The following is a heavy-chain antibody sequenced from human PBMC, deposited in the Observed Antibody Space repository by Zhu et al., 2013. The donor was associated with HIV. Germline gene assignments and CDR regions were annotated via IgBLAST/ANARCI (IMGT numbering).Heavy chain of an antibody. D-gene: IGHD6-19*01. CDR3: AAGYSSGWYYYYGMDV. V-gene: IGHV1-58*01. CDR1: GFTFTSSA. Sequence: LVQSGPEVKKPGTSVKVSCKASGFTFTSSAVQWVRQARGQRLEWIGWIVVGSGNTNYAQKFQERVTITRDMSTSTAYMELSSLRSEDTAVYYCAAGYSSGWYYYYGMDVWGQGTTVTVSS. CDR2: IVVGSGNT. J-gene: IGHJ6*02.